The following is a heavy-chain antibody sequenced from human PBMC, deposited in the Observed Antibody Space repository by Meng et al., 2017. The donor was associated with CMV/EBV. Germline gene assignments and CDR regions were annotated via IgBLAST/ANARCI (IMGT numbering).Heavy chain of an antibody. CDR2: ISTYNGNT. Sequence: FTSYGISWVRQAPGQGLEWMGWISTYNGNTNYAQKLQGRVTMTTDTSTSTAYMELRRLKFDDTAVYYCARQGLGDFWSGYLRSSSDYWGQGTLVTVSS. CDR3: ARQGLGDFWSGYLRSSSDY. D-gene: IGHD3-3*01. CDR1: FTSYG. J-gene: IGHJ4*02. V-gene: IGHV1-18*01.